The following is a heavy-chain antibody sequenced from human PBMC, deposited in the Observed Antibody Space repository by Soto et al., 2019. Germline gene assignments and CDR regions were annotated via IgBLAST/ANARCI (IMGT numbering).Heavy chain of an antibody. V-gene: IGHV4-59*01. CDR2: IYYSGST. CDR3: ARGGQLWTLGYHGMDV. Sequence: SETLSLTCTVSGGXISSYYWSWIRQPPGKGLEWIGYIYYSGSTNYNPSLKSRVTISVDTSKNQFSLKLSSVTAADTAVYYGARGGQLWTLGYHGMDVWGQGTTVTVSS. CDR1: GGXISSYY. D-gene: IGHD5-18*01. J-gene: IGHJ6*02.